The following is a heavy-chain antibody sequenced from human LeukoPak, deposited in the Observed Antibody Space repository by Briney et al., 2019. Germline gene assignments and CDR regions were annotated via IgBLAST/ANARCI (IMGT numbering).Heavy chain of an antibody. Sequence: GGSLRLPCAASGFTFSNYGMSWVRQAPGKGLEWVSAIGSAGINTYYADSVKGRFTISRDNSKDILYLQMKSLRVEDTAVYFCATSRGYIDNWGQGTLVTVSS. J-gene: IGHJ4*02. V-gene: IGHV3-23*01. D-gene: IGHD3-16*01. CDR3: ATSRGYIDN. CDR1: GFTFSNYG. CDR2: IGSAGINT.